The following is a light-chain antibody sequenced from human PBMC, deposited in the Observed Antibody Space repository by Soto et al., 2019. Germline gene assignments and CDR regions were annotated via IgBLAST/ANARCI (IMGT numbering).Light chain of an antibody. CDR3: SSYAGSDNYV. CDR2: EVS. CDR1: SSDTGDYNY. J-gene: IGLJ1*01. V-gene: IGLV2-8*01. Sequence: QSVLTRPLSASGSPGQSVTIFCSGTSSDTGDYNYVSWYQQHPGKAPKLMIYEVSKRPSGVPDRFSGSKSGNTASLTVSGLQAEDEADYYCSSYAGSDNYVFGTGTKVTVL.